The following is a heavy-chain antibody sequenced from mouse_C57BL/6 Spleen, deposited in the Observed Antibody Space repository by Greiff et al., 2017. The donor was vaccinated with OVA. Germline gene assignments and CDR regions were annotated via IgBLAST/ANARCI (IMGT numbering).Heavy chain of an antibody. CDR2: IDPENGDT. D-gene: IGHD2-4*01. Sequence: EVQLQQSGAELVRPGASVKLSCTASGFNIKDDYMHWVKQRPEQGLEWIGWIDPENGDTEYASKFQGKATITADTSSNTAYLQLSSLTSEDTAVYYCTTAPPGYDYDYWGQGTTLTVSS. CDR3: TTAPPGYDYDY. J-gene: IGHJ2*01. CDR1: GFNIKDDY. V-gene: IGHV14-4*01.